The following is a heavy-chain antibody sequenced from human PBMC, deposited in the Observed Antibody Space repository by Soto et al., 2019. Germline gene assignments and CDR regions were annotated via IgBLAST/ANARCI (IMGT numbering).Heavy chain of an antibody. CDR2: IYQSGVT. CDR1: GDSYSISTYS. V-gene: IGHV4-30-2*01. Sequence: SETLSLTCNMSGDSYSISTYSWGWIRQPPGKALQWIGFIYQSGVTSYNPSLASRASISLDRSNNQCSLKLKSVTAADTAVYFCAGMPYTSGLRFDPWGPGTLVTV. CDR3: AGMPYTSGLRFDP. J-gene: IGHJ5*02. D-gene: IGHD6-19*01.